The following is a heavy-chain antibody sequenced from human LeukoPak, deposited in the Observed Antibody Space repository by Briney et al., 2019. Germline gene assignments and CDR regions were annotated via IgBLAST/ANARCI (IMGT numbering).Heavy chain of an antibody. J-gene: IGHJ4*02. D-gene: IGHD5-12*01. CDR2: IYHSGST. V-gene: IGHV4-38-2*02. Sequence: SETLSLTCTVSGYSISSGYYWGWIRQPPGKGLEWIGSIYHSGSTYYNPSLKGRVTISVDTSKNQCSLKLSSVTAADTAVYYCARVTRRYSGPYYFDYWGQGTLVTVSS. CDR3: ARVTRRYSGPYYFDY. CDR1: GYSISSGYY.